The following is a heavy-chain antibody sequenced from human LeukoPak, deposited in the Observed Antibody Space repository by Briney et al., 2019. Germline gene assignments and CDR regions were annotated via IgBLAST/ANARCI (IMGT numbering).Heavy chain of an antibody. V-gene: IGHV4-59*01. CDR3: ARDSWGRFDY. J-gene: IGHJ4*02. CDR1: GSSITTYY. CDR2: IFQSGTT. D-gene: IGHD7-27*01. Sequence: SETLSLICTVSGSSITTYYWSWIRQPPGKGLEWIGYIFQSGTTKYNPSLKSRVTILSDVSKNQFSLNLTSVTAADTAVYYCARDSWGRFDYWGQGTLVAVSS.